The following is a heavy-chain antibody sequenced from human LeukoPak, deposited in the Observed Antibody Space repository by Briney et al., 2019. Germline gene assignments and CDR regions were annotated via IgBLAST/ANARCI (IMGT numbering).Heavy chain of an antibody. J-gene: IGHJ4*02. V-gene: IGHV3-23*01. CDR1: GFTFSSYA. Sequence: PGGSLRLSCAASGFTFSSYAMNWVRQAPGKGLEWVSGISGGSSSTNYADSVKGRSTISRDNSKNTLYLQMNSLRADETAVYYCAKATTKYYFDSWGQGTLVTVSS. D-gene: IGHD4-17*01. CDR2: ISGGSSST. CDR3: AKATTKYYFDS.